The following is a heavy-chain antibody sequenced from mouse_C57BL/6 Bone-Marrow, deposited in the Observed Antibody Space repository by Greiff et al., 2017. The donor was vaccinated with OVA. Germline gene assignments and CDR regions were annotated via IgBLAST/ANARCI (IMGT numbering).Heavy chain of an antibody. CDR2: IYPYNGVS. V-gene: IGHV1-31*01. Sequence: VQLKQSGPELVKPGASVKISCKASGYSFTGYYMHWVKQSHGNILDWIGYIYPYNGVSSYNQKFKGKATLTVDKSSSTAYMELRSLTSEDSAVYYCARRGLIYDGYFDYFDYWGQGTTLTVSS. J-gene: IGHJ2*01. D-gene: IGHD2-3*01. CDR3: ARRGLIYDGYFDYFDY. CDR1: GYSFTGYY.